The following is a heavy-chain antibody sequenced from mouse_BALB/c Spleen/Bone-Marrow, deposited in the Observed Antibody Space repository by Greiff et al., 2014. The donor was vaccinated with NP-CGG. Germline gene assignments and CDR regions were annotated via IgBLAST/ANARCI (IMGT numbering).Heavy chain of an antibody. J-gene: IGHJ3*01. D-gene: IGHD4-1*01. V-gene: IGHV3-2*02. CDR3: ASQNWAWFTY. Sequence: VQLQQPGPGLVKPSQSLSLTCTVTGYSITSDYAWNWIRQFPGNKLEWMGYINYSGSSSYNLSLKSRISITRDTSKNQFFLQLNSVTTEDTATYYCASQNWAWFTYWGQGTLVTVSA. CDR2: INYSGSS. CDR1: GYSITSDYA.